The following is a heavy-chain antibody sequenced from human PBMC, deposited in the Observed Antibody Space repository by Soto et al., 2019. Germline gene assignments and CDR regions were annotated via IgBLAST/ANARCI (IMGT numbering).Heavy chain of an antibody. CDR2: IYYTGST. CDR3: ARVISVGVHADR. CDR1: GGSISSGDYY. D-gene: IGHD2-21*01. Sequence: PWETLSLTCSVSGGSISSGDYYWTWIRQPPGKGLEWIGYIYYTGSTYYNASLKSRVIISIDTSKNQFSLNLSSVTAADTAMYYCARVISVGVHADRWGQGTLVTVSS. V-gene: IGHV4-30-4*01. J-gene: IGHJ4*02.